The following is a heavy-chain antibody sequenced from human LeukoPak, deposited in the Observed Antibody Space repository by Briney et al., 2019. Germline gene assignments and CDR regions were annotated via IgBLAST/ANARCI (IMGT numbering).Heavy chain of an antibody. CDR1: GGTFSSYA. V-gene: IGHV1-69*05. CDR2: IIPIFGTA. Sequence: SVKVSCKASGGTFSSYAISWVRQAPGQGLEWMGRIIPIFGTANYAQKFQGRVTITTDESTSTAYMELSSLRSEDTAVYYSARDRFGGGSWNYFDYWGQGTLVTVSS. D-gene: IGHD2-15*01. J-gene: IGHJ4*02. CDR3: ARDRFGGGSWNYFDY.